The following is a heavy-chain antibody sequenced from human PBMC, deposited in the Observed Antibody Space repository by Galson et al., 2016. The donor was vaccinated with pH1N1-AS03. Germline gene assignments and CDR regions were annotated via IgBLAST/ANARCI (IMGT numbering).Heavy chain of an antibody. V-gene: IGHV4-59*01. CDR3: AAYKYVDTYFDN. J-gene: IGHJ4*02. D-gene: IGHD1-1*01. CDR2: IYYTGTT. CDR1: GGSITFYY. Sequence: ETLSLTCTVSGGSITFYYWAWIRQPPRKGLGWIGNIYYTGTTNYNPSLKSRVTMSVDKSRNQFSLKLNSLTAADTAVYYCAAYKYVDTYFDNWGQGTLVTVSS.